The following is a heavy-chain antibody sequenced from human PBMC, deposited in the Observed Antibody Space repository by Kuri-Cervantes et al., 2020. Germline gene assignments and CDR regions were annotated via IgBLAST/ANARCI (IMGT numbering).Heavy chain of an antibody. CDR3: AGYSGSYYG. CDR1: GGSISSYY. CDR2: IYTSGST. Sequence: ESLKISCTVSGGSISSYYWSWIRQPAGKGLEWIGRIYTSGSTNYNPSLKSRVTISVDKSKSQFSLKLSSVTAADTAVYYCAGYSGSYYGWGQGTLVTVSS. J-gene: IGHJ4*02. V-gene: IGHV4-4*07. D-gene: IGHD1-26*01.